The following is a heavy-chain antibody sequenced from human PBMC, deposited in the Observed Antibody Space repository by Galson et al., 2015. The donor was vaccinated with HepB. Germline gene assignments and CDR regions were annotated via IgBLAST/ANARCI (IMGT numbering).Heavy chain of an antibody. J-gene: IGHJ2*01. V-gene: IGHV3-30*04. CDR1: GFTFRSYP. CDR2: ISSNAKYT. Sequence: SLRLSCAASGFTFRSYPMHWVRQAPGKGLEWVAVISSNAKYTNHADSVRGRFTISRDNSKNTASIQMNSLRPDDTAVYYCARARDAGAGDYENWYLDLWGRGTLVTVSS. CDR3: ARARDAGAGDYENWYLDL. D-gene: IGHD4-17*01.